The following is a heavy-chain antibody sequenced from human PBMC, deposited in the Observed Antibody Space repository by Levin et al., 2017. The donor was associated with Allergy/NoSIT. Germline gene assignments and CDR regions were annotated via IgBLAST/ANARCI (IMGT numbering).Heavy chain of an antibody. D-gene: IGHD2/OR15-2a*01. V-gene: IGHV3-23*01. CDR2: ISGSGGST. J-gene: IGHJ6*02. CDR1: GFTFSSYA. CDR3: AKGQLTTSYYYGMDV. Sequence: GGSLRLSCAASGFTFSSYAMSWVRQAPGKGLEWISAISGSGGSTYYADSVKGRFTISRDNSKNTLYLQMNSLRAEDTAVYYCAKGQLTTSYYYGMDVWGQGTTVTVSS.